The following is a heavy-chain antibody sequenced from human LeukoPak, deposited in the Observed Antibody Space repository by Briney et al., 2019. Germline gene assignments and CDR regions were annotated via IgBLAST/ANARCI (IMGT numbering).Heavy chain of an antibody. V-gene: IGHV3-7*01. J-gene: IGHJ2*01. Sequence: GGSLRLSCAASGFTISTYWMIWVRHAPGKGLECVANIKPDGREKNYVDSVKGRFTVSRDNSRNSLFLQMNNMRAEDTAVYYCASGQGWHFDLWGRGTLVTVSS. CDR3: ASGQGWHFDL. CDR1: GFTISTYW. CDR2: IKPDGREK.